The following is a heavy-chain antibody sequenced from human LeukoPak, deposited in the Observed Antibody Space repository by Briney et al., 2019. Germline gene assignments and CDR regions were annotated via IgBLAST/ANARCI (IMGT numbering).Heavy chain of an antibody. CDR1: GFTFGSYA. J-gene: IGHJ4*02. CDR2: ISGSGGST. CDR3: AKGGKWDVTPFDY. V-gene: IGHV3-23*01. D-gene: IGHD1-26*01. Sequence: GGSLRLSCAASGFTFGSYAMSWVRQAPGKGLEWVSAISGSGGSTYYADSVKGRFTISRDNSKNTLYLQVNSLRAEDTAVYYCAKGGKWDVTPFDYWGQGTLVTVSS.